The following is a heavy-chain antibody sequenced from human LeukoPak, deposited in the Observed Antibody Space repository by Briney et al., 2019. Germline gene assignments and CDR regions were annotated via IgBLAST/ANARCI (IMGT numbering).Heavy chain of an antibody. J-gene: IGHJ3*02. D-gene: IGHD3-22*01. V-gene: IGHV4-61*02. CDR1: GGSISSGSYY. CDR2: IYTSGST. CDR3: ARVGRYYYDSRRAFDI. Sequence: PSETLSLTCTVSGGSISSGSYYWNWIRQPAGKGLEWIGRIYTSGSTNYNPSLKSRVTISLDTSKNQFSLKLSSVTAADTAVYYCARVGRYYYDSRRAFDIWGQGTMVTVSS.